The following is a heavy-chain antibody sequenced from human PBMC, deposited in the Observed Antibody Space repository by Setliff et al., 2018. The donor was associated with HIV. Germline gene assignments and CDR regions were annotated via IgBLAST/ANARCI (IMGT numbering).Heavy chain of an antibody. D-gene: IGHD1-20*01. CDR2: IYYSGST. J-gene: IGHJ3*02. CDR3: ASLYNWNPRGGVGGAFDI. V-gene: IGHV4-34*01. CDR1: GGSFCGYY. Sequence: SETLSLTCAVYGGSFCGYYWSWIRQPPGKGLEWIGSIYYSGSTYYNPSLKSRVTILVDTSKKQLSLKMSSVTAADTAVYYCASLYNWNPRGGVGGAFDIWGQGTMVTVSS.